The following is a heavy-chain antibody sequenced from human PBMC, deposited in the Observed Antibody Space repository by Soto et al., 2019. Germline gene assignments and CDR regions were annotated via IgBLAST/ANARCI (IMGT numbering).Heavy chain of an antibody. CDR1: GFSISGFY. J-gene: IGHJ6*02. V-gene: IGHV1-2*02. D-gene: IGHD2-15*01. CDR2: IKPNTDDT. CDR3: ARSPYSLEADGQHYYYGMDL. Sequence: QVQLVQSGAAVKRPGASVKVSCEPSGFSISGFYVHWVRQAPGQGLEWMGWIKPNTDDTGYAQKFQGRVTLTWDTSSSAGYLDLSRLRSDDTAVHYCARSPYSLEADGQHYYYGMDLWGLGTTVTVSS.